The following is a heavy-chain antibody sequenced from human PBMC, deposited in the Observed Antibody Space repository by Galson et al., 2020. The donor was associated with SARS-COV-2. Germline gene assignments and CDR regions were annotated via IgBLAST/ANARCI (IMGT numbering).Heavy chain of an antibody. CDR3: ARESRWELYFDH. CDR2: IYISGNT. CDR1: GGSISSGSYY. D-gene: IGHD1-26*01. Sequence: SETLSLTCTVSGGSISSGSYYWSWIRQPAGKGLEWIGRIYISGNTNYNPSLKSRVTISVDTSKNQISLKLSSVTAADTAVYYCARESRWELYFDHWGQGTLDTVSS. J-gene: IGHJ4*02. V-gene: IGHV4-61*02.